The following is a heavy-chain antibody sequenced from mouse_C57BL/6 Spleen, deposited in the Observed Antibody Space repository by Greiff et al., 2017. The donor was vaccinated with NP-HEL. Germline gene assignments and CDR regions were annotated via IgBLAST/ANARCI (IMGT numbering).Heavy chain of an antibody. CDR1: GFNIKDYY. D-gene: IGHD2-4*01. V-gene: IGHV14-1*01. Sequence: VQLQQSGAELVRPGASVKLSCTASGFNIKDYYMHWVKQRPEQGLEWIGRIDPEDGDTEYAPKFQGKATMTADTSSNTAYLQLSSLTSEDTAVYYCTLSTMSTTGPYYFDYWGQGTTLTVSS. CDR2: IDPEDGDT. J-gene: IGHJ2*01. CDR3: TLSTMSTTGPYYFDY.